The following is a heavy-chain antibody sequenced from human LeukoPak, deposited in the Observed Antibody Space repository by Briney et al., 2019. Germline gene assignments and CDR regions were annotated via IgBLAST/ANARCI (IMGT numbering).Heavy chain of an antibody. CDR2: INPSSGGT. CDR3: ASPSNYGSGSQLNY. V-gene: IGHV1-2*02. Sequence: GASVKVSCKASGYTFTAYYMHWVRQAPGQGLEWMGWINPSSGGTNYAQKFQGRVIMTRDTSISTAYMELSRLRSDDTAVYYCASPSNYGSGSQLNYWGQGTLVTVSP. CDR1: GYTFTAYY. J-gene: IGHJ4*02. D-gene: IGHD3-10*01.